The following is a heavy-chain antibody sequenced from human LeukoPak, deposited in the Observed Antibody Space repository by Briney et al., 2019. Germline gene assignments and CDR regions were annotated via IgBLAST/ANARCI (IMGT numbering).Heavy chain of an antibody. V-gene: IGHV1-2*02. CDR2: INPHSGGT. CDR3: ARDPGGGYYYDSSGYNDY. J-gene: IGHJ4*02. CDR1: GYTFTDYY. Sequence: ASVKVSCKASGYTFTDYYMHWVRQAPGQGLEWMGWINPHSGGTDHAQKFQGRVTMTRDTSISTAYMELRSLRSDDTAVYYCARDPGGGYYYDSSGYNDYWGQGTLVTVSS. D-gene: IGHD3-22*01.